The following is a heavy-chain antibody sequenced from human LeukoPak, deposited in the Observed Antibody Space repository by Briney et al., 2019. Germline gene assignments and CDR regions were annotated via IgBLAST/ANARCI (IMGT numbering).Heavy chain of an antibody. Sequence: GGSLRLSCAASRFTFSSYGMHWVRQAPGKGLEWVASIPYDGNNKYYADPVKGRFTISRDNSKNTLYLQMNSLRAEDTAVYSCVKDGDDSGSYLVYWGQGTLVTVSS. CDR3: VKDGDDSGSYLVY. V-gene: IGHV3-30*02. D-gene: IGHD1-26*01. CDR2: IPYDGNNK. J-gene: IGHJ4*02. CDR1: RFTFSSYG.